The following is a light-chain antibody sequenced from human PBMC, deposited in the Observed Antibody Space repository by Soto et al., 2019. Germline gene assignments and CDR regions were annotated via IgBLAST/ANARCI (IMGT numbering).Light chain of an antibody. CDR2: DAS. Sequence: EIVLTQSPATLSLSPGERATLSCRARQTVSSYLLWYQQQHGQAPRLLIYDASNRASGTPARFSGSGSGTDFTITISSLQSEDFAVYYCQHYNYWPPKTFGQGTKVDI. J-gene: IGKJ1*01. V-gene: IGKV3-11*01. CDR1: QTVSSY. CDR3: QHYNYWPPKT.